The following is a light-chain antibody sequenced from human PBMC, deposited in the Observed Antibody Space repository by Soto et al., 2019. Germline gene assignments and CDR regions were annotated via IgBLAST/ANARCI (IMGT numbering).Light chain of an antibody. Sequence: DIVMTQSPNSLAVSLGERATINCRSSQTILYSSNNKTYLAWYQLKAGQPPKLLISWSSTRESGVPDRFSGSGSGTDFTLTISSLQAEDVAVYCCQQYYTTPWTFGQGTKVDIK. CDR1: QTILYSSNNKTY. J-gene: IGKJ1*01. CDR2: WSS. CDR3: QQYYTTPWT. V-gene: IGKV4-1*01.